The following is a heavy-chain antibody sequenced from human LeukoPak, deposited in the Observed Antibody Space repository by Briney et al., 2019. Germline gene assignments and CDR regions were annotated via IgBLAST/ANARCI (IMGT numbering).Heavy chain of an antibody. CDR1: GFSLSNYD. CDR3: AKRLYYLSGPLDI. D-gene: IGHD3-10*01. V-gene: IGHV3-23*01. CDR2: ISDSGGRT. Sequence: SGGSLRLSCAAWGFSLSNYDMTWVRQAPGKGVDWVSTISDSGGRTYYADSVEGRFTICRDNSKNTLYLKMSSLRAEDTAIYFCAKRLYYLSGPLDIWGQGTMVTVSS. J-gene: IGHJ3*02.